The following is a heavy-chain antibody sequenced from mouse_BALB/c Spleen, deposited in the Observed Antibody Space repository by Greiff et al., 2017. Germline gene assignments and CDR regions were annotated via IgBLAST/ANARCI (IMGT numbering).Heavy chain of an antibody. CDR1: GFTFTDTY. CDR2: IDPANGTT. D-gene: IGHD6-1*01. CDR3: AHSAVMLAMDY. V-gene: IGHV14-3*02. J-gene: IGHJ4*01. Sequence: VQLQQSGAELVKPGASVKLSCTASGFTFTDTYMHWVKQRPEQGLEWIGRIDPANGTTKYDPKFQGKATITADTSSNTAYLQLSSLTSEDTAVYYCAHSAVMLAMDYWGQGTSVTVSS.